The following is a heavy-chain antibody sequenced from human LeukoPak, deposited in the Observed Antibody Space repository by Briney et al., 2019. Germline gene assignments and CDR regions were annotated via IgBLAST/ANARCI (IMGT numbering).Heavy chain of an antibody. CDR2: IYCSGST. CDR1: GGSISSYY. CDR3: ARMRYSYGYLPFDY. Sequence: SETLSLTCTVSGGSISSYYWSWIRQAPGKGLEGIGYIYCSGSTNYNPSLKSRVTISVETSKNEFSLKLSYVSSSHTAVYYCARMRYSYGYLPFDYWGQGTLVTVSS. J-gene: IGHJ4*02. V-gene: IGHV4-59*01. D-gene: IGHD5-18*01.